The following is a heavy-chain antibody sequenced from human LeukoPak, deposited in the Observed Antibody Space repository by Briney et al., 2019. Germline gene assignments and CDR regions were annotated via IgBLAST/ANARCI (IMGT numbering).Heavy chain of an antibody. Sequence: ASVKVSCKASGYTFTSYAMNWVRQAPGQGLEWMGWITTNTGNPTYAQGFTGRFVFSLDTSVSTAYLQISSLKAEDTAVYYCARMDTPRPYYYYGMDVWGQGTTVTVSS. D-gene: IGHD5-18*01. CDR1: GYTFTSYA. CDR2: ITTNTGNP. V-gene: IGHV7-4-1*02. CDR3: ARMDTPRPYYYYGMDV. J-gene: IGHJ6*02.